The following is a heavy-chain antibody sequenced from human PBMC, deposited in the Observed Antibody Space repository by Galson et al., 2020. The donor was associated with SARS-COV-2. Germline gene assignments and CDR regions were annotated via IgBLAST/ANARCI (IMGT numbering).Heavy chain of an antibody. Sequence: GGSLRLSCAASGFTFSSYAMHWVRQAPGKGLEWVSAIRGSGAKTYYADSVKGRFTISRDNSKNTLYLQMNSLRAEDTAVYYCAASWGEYYYYGMDVWGQGTSVTVSS. CDR3: AASWGEYYYYGMDV. D-gene: IGHD2-2*01. CDR1: GFTFSSYA. V-gene: IGHV3-23*01. J-gene: IGHJ6*02. CDR2: IRGSGAKT.